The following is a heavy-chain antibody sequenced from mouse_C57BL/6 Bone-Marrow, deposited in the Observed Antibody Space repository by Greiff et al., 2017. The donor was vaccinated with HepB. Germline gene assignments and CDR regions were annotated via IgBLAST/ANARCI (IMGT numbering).Heavy chain of an antibody. V-gene: IGHV1-61*01. Sequence: QVQLQQPGAELVRPGSSVKLSCKASGYTFTSYWMEWVKQRPGQGLEWIGNIYPSDSETPYNQKFKDKATLTVDKASSTAYMQLSSLTSEDSAVYYCARDSKRYFDVWGTGTTVTVSS. CDR3: ARDSKRYFDV. CDR2: IYPSDSET. CDR1: GYTFTSYW. J-gene: IGHJ1*03. D-gene: IGHD2-5*01.